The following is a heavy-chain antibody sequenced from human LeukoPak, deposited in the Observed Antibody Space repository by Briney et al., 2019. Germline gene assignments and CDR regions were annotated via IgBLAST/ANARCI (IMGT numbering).Heavy chain of an antibody. V-gene: IGHV3-30*04. CDR3: ARGRTRGSGRYYFDY. CDR2: ISYDGSNK. J-gene: IGHJ4*02. CDR1: GFTFSSYA. D-gene: IGHD3-10*01. Sequence: GRSLRLSCAASGFTFSSYAMHWVRQAPGKELEWVAVISYDGSNKYYADSVKGRFTISRDNSKNTLYLQMNSLRAEDTAVYYCARGRTRGSGRYYFDYWGQGTLVTVSS.